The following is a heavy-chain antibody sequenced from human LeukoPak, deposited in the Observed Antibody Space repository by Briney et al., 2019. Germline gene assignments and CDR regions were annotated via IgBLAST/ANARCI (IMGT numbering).Heavy chain of an antibody. V-gene: IGHV3-33*01. J-gene: IGHJ4*02. D-gene: IGHD3-10*01. CDR1: GFTFSSYG. CDR2: IWYDGSNK. CDR3: ARGAQDYYGSGSYLY. Sequence: GGSLRLSCAASGFTFSSYGMHWVRQAPGKGLEWVAVIWYDGSNKYYADSVKGRFTISRDNSKNALYLQMNSLRAEDTAVYYCARGAQDYYGSGSYLYWGQGTLVTVSS.